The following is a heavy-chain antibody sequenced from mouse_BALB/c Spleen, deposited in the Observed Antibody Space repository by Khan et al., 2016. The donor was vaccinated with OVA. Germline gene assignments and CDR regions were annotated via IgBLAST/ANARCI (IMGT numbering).Heavy chain of an antibody. Sequence: QVQLKESGPGLVQPSQSLSITCTVSGFSLNNYSVHWVRQSPGKGLEWLGVIWSAGSTDYNEAFISRLTISKDNSRSQVFFKMNGLQPNHTAIYYCARRGYDYGRGALFAYWGQGTPVTVSA. CDR2: IWSAGST. J-gene: IGHJ3*01. CDR3: ARRGYDYGRGALFAY. CDR1: GFSLNNYS. V-gene: IGHV2-2*02. D-gene: IGHD2-4*01.